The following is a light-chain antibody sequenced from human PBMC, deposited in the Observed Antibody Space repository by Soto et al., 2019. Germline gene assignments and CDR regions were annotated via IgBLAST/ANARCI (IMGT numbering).Light chain of an antibody. V-gene: IGLV1-47*01. J-gene: IGLJ1*01. CDR1: SSNIRSNY. CDR3: AAWDETSRAYV. CDR2: RNS. Sequence: QPLLRQLASASATPGQSFTIACSGSSSNIRSNYVYWYQQLPGTAPKLLIYRNSQRPSVVPDRFSGSRSGTSASLAISGLRSEDEADYYCAAWDETSRAYVFGTGTEVTVL.